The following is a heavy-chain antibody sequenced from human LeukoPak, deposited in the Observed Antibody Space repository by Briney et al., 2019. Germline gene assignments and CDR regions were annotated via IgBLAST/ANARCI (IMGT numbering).Heavy chain of an antibody. V-gene: IGHV5-51*01. CDR1: GYSLTSYW. D-gene: IGHD3-22*01. CDR2: IYPGDSDT. Sequence: GESLKISCKGSGYSLTSYWIGWVRQMPGKGLEWMGIIYPGDSDTRYSPSFQGQVTISADKSISTAYLQWSSLKASDTAMYYCARAKYYYDSSGQLIDYWGQGTLVTVSS. J-gene: IGHJ4*02. CDR3: ARAKYYYDSSGQLIDY.